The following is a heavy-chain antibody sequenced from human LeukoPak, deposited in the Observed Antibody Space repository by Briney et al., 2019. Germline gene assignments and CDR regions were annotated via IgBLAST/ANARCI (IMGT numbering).Heavy chain of an antibody. J-gene: IGHJ5*02. Sequence: GASVKVSCKASGYTFTSYDINWVRQATGQGLEWMGWMNPNSGNTGYAQKFQGRVTMTRNTSISTAYMEPSSLRSEDTAVYYCARGPLRFLEWFPIWFDPWGQGTLVTVSS. CDR3: ARGPLRFLEWFPIWFDP. CDR1: GYTFTSYD. V-gene: IGHV1-8*01. CDR2: MNPNSGNT. D-gene: IGHD3-3*01.